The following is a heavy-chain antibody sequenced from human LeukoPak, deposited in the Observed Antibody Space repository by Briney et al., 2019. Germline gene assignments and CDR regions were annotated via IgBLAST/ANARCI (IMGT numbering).Heavy chain of an antibody. CDR2: ISYDGSNK. D-gene: IGHD3-10*01. J-gene: IGHJ3*02. CDR3: ARDQKVRGVKTNAFDI. CDR1: GFTFSSYA. V-gene: IGHV3-30-3*01. Sequence: DPGGSLRLSCAASGFTFSSYAMHWVRQAPGKGLEWVAVISYDGSNKYYADSVKGRFTISRDNSKNTLYLQMNSLRAEDTAVYYCARDQKVRGVKTNAFDIWGQGTMVTVSS.